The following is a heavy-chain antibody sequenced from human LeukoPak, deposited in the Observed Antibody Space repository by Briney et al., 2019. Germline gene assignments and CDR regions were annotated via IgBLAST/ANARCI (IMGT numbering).Heavy chain of an antibody. CDR1: GYTFTGYY. Sequence: ASVKVSCKASGYTFTGYYMHWVRQPPGQGLEWRGWINPNSGGTNYAQKFQGRVNMNRDKSLSTAYMELSRLRSDDTAVYYCARAENYDSSGSQDYWGQGTLVTVSS. CDR3: ARAENYDSSGSQDY. V-gene: IGHV1-2*02. CDR2: INPNSGGT. D-gene: IGHD3-22*01. J-gene: IGHJ4*02.